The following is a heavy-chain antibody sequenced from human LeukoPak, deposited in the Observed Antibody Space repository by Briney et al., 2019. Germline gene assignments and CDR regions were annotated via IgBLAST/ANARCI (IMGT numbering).Heavy chain of an antibody. V-gene: IGHV4-59*01. Sequence: PETLSLTCTVSGGSISSYYWSWIRQPPGKGLEWIGYIYYSGSTNYNPSLKSRVTISVDTSKNQFSLKLSSVTAADTAVYYCASPTVTDHDAFDIWGQGTMVTVSS. CDR3: ASPTVTDHDAFDI. CDR1: GGSISSYY. D-gene: IGHD4-17*01. J-gene: IGHJ3*02. CDR2: IYYSGST.